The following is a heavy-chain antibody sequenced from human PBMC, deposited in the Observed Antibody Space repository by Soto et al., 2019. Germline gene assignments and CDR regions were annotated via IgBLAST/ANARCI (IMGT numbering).Heavy chain of an antibody. D-gene: IGHD3-10*01. CDR1: GGSISSYY. Sequence: SETLSLTCTVSGGSISSYYWSWIRQPPGKGLEWIGYIYYSGTTSYNPSLNSRVTMSVDTSKNQFSLKLSSVTAADTAVYYCARSVTPWGQGTLVTVSS. V-gene: IGHV4-59*12. J-gene: IGHJ5*02. CDR3: ARSVTP. CDR2: IYYSGTT.